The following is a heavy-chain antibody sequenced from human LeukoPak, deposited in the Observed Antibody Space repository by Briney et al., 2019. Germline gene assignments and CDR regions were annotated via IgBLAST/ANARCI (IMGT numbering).Heavy chain of an antibody. CDR2: INHSGST. CDR1: GGSFSGYY. CDR3: AKYSTSSMRWGNFDY. J-gene: IGHJ4*02. Sequence: SETLSLTCAVYGGSFSGYYWSWIRQPPGKGLEWIGEINHSGSTNYNPSLKSRVTISVDTSKNQFSLKLSSVTAADTAVYYCAKYSTSSMRWGNFDYWGQGTLVTVSS. D-gene: IGHD6-6*01. V-gene: IGHV4-34*01.